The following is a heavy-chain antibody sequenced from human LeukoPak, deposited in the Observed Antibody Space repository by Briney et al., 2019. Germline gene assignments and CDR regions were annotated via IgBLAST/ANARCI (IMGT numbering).Heavy chain of an antibody. D-gene: IGHD2-15*01. CDR3: ARPSGYCSSGSCFPFDC. CDR2: IKQDEGEK. J-gene: IGHJ4*02. Sequence: GGSLRLSCTASGFSFSSYWMSWVRQAPGKGLEWVANIKQDEGEKYYMDSVKGRFTISRDNAKNSLYLQMNSLRAEDTAVYYCARPSGYCSSGSCFPFDCWGQGTLVTVSS. V-gene: IGHV3-7*01. CDR1: GFSFSSYW.